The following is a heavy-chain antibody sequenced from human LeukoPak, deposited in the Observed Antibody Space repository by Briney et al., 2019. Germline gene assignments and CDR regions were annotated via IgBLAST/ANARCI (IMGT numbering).Heavy chain of an antibody. CDR2: ISSSTSTI. D-gene: IGHD3-3*01. CDR3: ASLYVLGVEWLLSSGDAFDI. V-gene: IGHV3-48*01. CDR1: GFTFSSYT. Sequence: TGGSLRLSCAASGFTFSSYTMNWVRQAPGKGLEWVSYISSSTSTIYYADSVKGRFTISRDNAKNSLYLQMNSLRAEDTAVYYCASLYVLGVEWLLSSGDAFDIWGQGTMVTVSS. J-gene: IGHJ3*02.